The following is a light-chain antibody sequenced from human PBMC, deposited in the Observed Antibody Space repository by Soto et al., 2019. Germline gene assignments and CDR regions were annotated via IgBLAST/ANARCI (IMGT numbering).Light chain of an antibody. CDR2: GAS. CDR1: QSVSTY. V-gene: IGKV3-15*01. Sequence: EEGLKQFPATVSLYTGERARLSCRASQSVSTYLAGYQQKPGQAPRLLIFGASSRAPGVPARFSGSGSGTEFTLTINSLQSEDFAVYFCQQYDNVPPTFGPGTKVE. CDR3: QQYDNVPPT. J-gene: IGKJ1*01.